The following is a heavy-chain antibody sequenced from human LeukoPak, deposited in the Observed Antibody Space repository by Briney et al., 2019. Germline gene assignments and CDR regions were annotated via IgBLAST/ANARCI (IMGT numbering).Heavy chain of an antibody. CDR2: INPSGGST. CDR1: GYTFTGYY. V-gene: IGHV1-46*03. Sequence: ASVKVSCKASGYTFTGYYVHWVRQAPGQGLEWMGIINPSGGSTTYTQKFQGRVTMTRDMSTSTVYMELSSLRFEDTAVYYCTRGEVGTTFEYWGQGTLVTVSS. CDR3: TRGEVGTTFEY. J-gene: IGHJ4*02. D-gene: IGHD1-26*01.